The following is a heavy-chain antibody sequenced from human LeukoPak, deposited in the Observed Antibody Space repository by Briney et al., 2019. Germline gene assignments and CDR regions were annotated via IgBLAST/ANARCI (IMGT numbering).Heavy chain of an antibody. J-gene: IGHJ6*02. CDR2: IYYSGST. Sequence: SETLSLTCTVSGGSVSSYYWSWIRQPPRKGLEWIGYIYYSGSTNYNPSLKSRVTISVDTSKNQFSLKLSSVTAADTAVYHCARDNWNYGSSMDVWGQGTTVTVSS. CDR3: ARDNWNYGSSMDV. CDR1: GGSVSSYY. D-gene: IGHD1-7*01. V-gene: IGHV4-59*02.